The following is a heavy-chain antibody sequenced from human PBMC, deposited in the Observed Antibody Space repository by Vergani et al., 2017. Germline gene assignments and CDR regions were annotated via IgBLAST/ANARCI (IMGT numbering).Heavy chain of an antibody. Sequence: QVQLVQSGAEVKKPGSSVKVSCKASGGTISSYAISWVRQAPGQGLEWMGENIPCFETGNSAQKFQGRVTITADEPTSTVFMELSSLTYEDTAVYYCAKESSSGPHRRGLRPGYYMDVWGKGTTVTVSS. V-gene: IGHV1-69*01. CDR2: NIPCFETG. CDR3: AKESSSGPHRRGLRPGYYMDV. J-gene: IGHJ6*03. D-gene: IGHD6-6*01. CDR1: GGTISSYA.